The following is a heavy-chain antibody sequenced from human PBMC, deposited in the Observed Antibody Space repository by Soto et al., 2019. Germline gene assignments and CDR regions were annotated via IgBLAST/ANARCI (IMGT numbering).Heavy chain of an antibody. J-gene: IGHJ4*02. CDR3: ARDPPVVTPSYYFDY. CDR2: INPSGGWT. D-gene: IGHD2-21*02. Sequence: ASVKVSCKASGYTFTSYYMHWVRQAPGQGLEWMGIINPSGGWTSYAQKFQGRVTMTRDTSTSTVYMELSSLRSEDTAVYYYARDPPVVTPSYYFDYWGQGTLVTVSS. V-gene: IGHV1-46*01. CDR1: GYTFTSYY.